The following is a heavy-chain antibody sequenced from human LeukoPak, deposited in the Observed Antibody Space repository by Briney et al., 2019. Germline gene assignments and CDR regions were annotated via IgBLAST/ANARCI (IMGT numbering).Heavy chain of an antibody. Sequence: SETLSLTCTVSGGSISSYYWSWIRQPPGKGLEWIGNIYYSGSTNYNPSLKSRVSISVDTSKNQFSLKLSSVTAADTAVYYCTRGSIAYHYMDVWGKGDTVTIS. D-gene: IGHD6-13*01. CDR3: TRGSIAYHYMDV. CDR1: GGSISSYY. V-gene: IGHV4-59*01. J-gene: IGHJ6*03. CDR2: IYYSGST.